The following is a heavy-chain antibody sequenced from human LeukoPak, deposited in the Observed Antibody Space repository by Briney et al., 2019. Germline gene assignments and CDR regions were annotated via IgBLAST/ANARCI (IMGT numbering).Heavy chain of an antibody. CDR2: ISYDGSNK. CDR1: GFTFSSYA. Sequence: GGSLRLSCAASGFTFSSYAMHWVRQAPGKGLEWVAVISYDGSNKYYADSVKGRFTISRDNSKNTLYLQMNSLRAEDTAVYYCARDPSIAAATFYYFDYWGQGTLVTVSS. V-gene: IGHV3-30-3*01. CDR3: ARDPSIAAATFYYFDY. J-gene: IGHJ4*02. D-gene: IGHD6-13*01.